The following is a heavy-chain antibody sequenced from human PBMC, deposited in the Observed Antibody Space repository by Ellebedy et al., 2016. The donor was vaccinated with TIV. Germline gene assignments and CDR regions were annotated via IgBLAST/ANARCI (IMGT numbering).Heavy chain of an antibody. V-gene: IGHV3-7*03. Sequence: GESLKISCVASGFTFSNYAMHWVRQAPGKGLEWVANINQDGSETYYVDSVRGRFTISRDNTKNSLYLQMNSVRADDTAVYYCARDRHYYGSGTYHRSPFDSWGQGTLVTVSS. D-gene: IGHD3-10*01. CDR2: INQDGSET. CDR1: GFTFSNYA. CDR3: ARDRHYYGSGTYHRSPFDS. J-gene: IGHJ4*02.